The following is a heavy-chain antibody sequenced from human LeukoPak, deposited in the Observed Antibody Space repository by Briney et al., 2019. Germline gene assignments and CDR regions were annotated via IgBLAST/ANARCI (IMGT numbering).Heavy chain of an antibody. Sequence: ASVKVSCKVSGPTLTELSMHWVRQAPGQGLEWLGIINPNGDRTNYAQTFQGRVTMTRDTSTTTVYMELSSLRSEDTAVYYCARDMSTRVTPISYAFDVWGQGTMVTVSS. V-gene: IGHV1-46*01. CDR2: INPNGDRT. D-gene: IGHD4-23*01. CDR1: GPTLTELS. CDR3: ARDMSTRVTPISYAFDV. J-gene: IGHJ3*01.